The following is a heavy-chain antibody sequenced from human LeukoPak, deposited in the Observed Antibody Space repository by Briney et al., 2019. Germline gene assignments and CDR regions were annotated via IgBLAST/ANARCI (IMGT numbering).Heavy chain of an antibody. D-gene: IGHD3-10*01. V-gene: IGHV3-48*03. Sequence: GGSLRLSCAASGFTFSSYEMNWVRQAPGKGLEWVPYISSSGSTIYYADSVKGRFTISRDNAKNSLYLQMNSLRAEDTAVYYCARENYYGSGSYSDYWGQGTLVTVSS. CDR3: ARENYYGSGSYSDY. CDR2: ISSSGSTI. J-gene: IGHJ4*02. CDR1: GFTFSSYE.